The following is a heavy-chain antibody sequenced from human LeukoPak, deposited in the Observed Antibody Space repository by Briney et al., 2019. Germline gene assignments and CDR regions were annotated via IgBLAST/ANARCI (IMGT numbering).Heavy chain of an antibody. V-gene: IGHV3-30*03. Sequence: GGSLRLSCAASGFTFSSYGMHWVRQAPGKGLEWVAVISYDGSNKYYADSVKGRFTISRDNSKNTLYLQMNSLRAEDTAVYYCARDPQYSYGYSPDYWGQGTLVTVSS. J-gene: IGHJ4*02. CDR3: ARDPQYSYGYSPDY. CDR1: GFTFSSYG. D-gene: IGHD5-18*01. CDR2: ISYDGSNK.